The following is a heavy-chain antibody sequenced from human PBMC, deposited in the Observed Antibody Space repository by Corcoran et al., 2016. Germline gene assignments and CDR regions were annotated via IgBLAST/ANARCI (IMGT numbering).Heavy chain of an antibody. CDR3: AREYGNTMVRGGNY. D-gene: IGHD3-10*01. V-gene: IGHV4-34*01. CDR1: GGSFSGYY. CDR2: INHSGST. J-gene: IGHJ4*02. Sequence: QVQLQQWGAGLLKPSETLSLTCAVYGGSFSGYYWSWIRQPPGKGLEWIGEINHSGSTNYNPSLKSRVTISVDTSKNQFSLKLSSVTAADTAVYYCAREYGNTMVRGGNYWGQGTLVTVSS.